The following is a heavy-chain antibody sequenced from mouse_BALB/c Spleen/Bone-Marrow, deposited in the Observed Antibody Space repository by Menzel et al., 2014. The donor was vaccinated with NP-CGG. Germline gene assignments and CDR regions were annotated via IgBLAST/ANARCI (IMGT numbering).Heavy chain of an antibody. CDR1: GYTLTDYN. CDR3: ARSSYFDY. D-gene: IGHD1-1*01. Sequence: VQLQQSGPELVKSGTSVKISCKASGYTLTDYNMHCVKQSHGKSLEWIGYIYPFNGGTDYNQKFKSKATMTVDKSSSTEYMELRNLTSEDSAVYYCARSSYFDYWGQGTTLTVSS. V-gene: IGHV1S29*02. CDR2: IYPFNGGT. J-gene: IGHJ2*01.